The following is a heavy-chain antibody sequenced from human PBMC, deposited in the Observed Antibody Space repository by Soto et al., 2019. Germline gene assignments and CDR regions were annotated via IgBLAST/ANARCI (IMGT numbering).Heavy chain of an antibody. CDR2: INPSGGST. D-gene: IGHD5-18*01. Sequence: QVQLVQSGAEVKKPGASVKVSCKASGYTFTSYYMHWVRQAPGQGLEWMGIINPSGGSTSYAQKSQGGVTMTRDTSTSTVYVELSSLRSEDPAVYYCASRDGYHGFDYWGQGTLVTVSS. J-gene: IGHJ4*02. CDR1: GYTFTSYY. V-gene: IGHV1-46*03. CDR3: ASRDGYHGFDY.